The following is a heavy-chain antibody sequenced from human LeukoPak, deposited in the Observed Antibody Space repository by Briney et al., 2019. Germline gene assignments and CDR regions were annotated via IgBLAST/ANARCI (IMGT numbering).Heavy chain of an antibody. CDR1: GFTLSSYW. V-gene: IGHV3-7*03. CDR3: ARGRPHGNDY. D-gene: IGHD4-23*01. J-gene: IGHJ4*02. Sequence: GGSLRLSCAASGFTLSSYWMSWVRQAPGKGLEWVANINQDGSKKYYVDSVRGRFTISRDDAKNSLSLQMNSLGAEDTAVYYCARGRPHGNDYWGQGTLVTVSS. CDR2: INQDGSKK.